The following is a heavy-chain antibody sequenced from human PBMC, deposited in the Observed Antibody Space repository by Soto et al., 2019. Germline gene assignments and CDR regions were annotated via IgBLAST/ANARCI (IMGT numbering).Heavy chain of an antibody. V-gene: IGHV4-61*08. CDR1: GGSVSSGVYY. CDR2: ISYSGST. J-gene: IGHJ4*02. Sequence: QVQLQESGPGLVKPSETLSLTCTVSGGSVSSGVYYWSWIRQPPGKGLEWIGYISYSGSTNYNPSLKCRVTISLDPSKNQFSLKLSSVTAADTAICYCAREGSYRFDYWGQGTLVTVSS. D-gene: IGHD3-16*02. CDR3: AREGSYRFDY.